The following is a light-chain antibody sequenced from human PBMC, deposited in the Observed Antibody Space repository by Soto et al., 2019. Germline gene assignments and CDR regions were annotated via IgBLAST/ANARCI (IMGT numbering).Light chain of an antibody. Sequence: QSALTQPASVSGSPGQSITISCTGTSSDVGGYNYVSLYQQHPGKAPKLMIYEVSNRPSGVSNRFSGSKSGNTASLTISGLLAEDEADYYCSSYTSSSTVVFGGGTKLTAL. V-gene: IGLV2-14*01. J-gene: IGLJ2*01. CDR2: EVS. CDR1: SSDVGGYNY. CDR3: SSYTSSSTVV.